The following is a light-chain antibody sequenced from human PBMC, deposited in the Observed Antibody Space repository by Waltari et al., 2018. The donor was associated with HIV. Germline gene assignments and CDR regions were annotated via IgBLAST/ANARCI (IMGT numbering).Light chain of an antibody. V-gene: IGLV1-51*01. CDR3: GTWDSSLSGVV. CDR2: DNN. Sequence: QSVLTQPPSVSAAPGQKVTISCSGSSSNIGNNFVSWFKQLPGTAPKLLIYDNNKRPSGIPDRFSGSKSGTSATLGITGLQTGDEADYYCGTWDSSLSGVVFGGGTKLTVL. J-gene: IGLJ2*01. CDR1: SSNIGNNF.